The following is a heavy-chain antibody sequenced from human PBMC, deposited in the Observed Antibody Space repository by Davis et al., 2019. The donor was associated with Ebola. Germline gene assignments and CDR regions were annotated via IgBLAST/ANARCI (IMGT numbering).Heavy chain of an antibody. D-gene: IGHD6-19*01. CDR1: GGSISSYY. V-gene: IGHV4-59*08. CDR3: ARRGSGWFLYFDY. J-gene: IGHJ4*02. CDR2: IYYSGST. Sequence: PSETLSLTCPVSGGSISSYYCSWIRQPPGKGLEWIGYIYYSGSTNYNPSLKSRVTISVDTSKNQFSLKLSSVTAADTAVYYCARRGSGWFLYFDYWGQGTLVTVSS.